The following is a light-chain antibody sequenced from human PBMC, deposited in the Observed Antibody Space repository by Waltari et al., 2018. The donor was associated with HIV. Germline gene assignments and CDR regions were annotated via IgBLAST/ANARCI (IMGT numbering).Light chain of an antibody. CDR3: QSYDSSLSAVV. CDR1: SSNIGAGYD. CDR2: GNS. J-gene: IGLJ2*01. Sequence: QYVLTQPPSVSGAPGQRVTISCTGSSSNIGAGYDVHWYQQLPGTAPKRLIYGNSNRPSGVPDRFSGSKSGTSASLAITGLQAEDEADYYCQSYDSSLSAVVFGGGTKLTVL. V-gene: IGLV1-40*01.